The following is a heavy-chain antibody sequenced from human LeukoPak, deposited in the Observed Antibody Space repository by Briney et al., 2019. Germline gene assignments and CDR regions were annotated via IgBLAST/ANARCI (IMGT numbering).Heavy chain of an antibody. CDR2: IYSGGST. V-gene: IGHV3-53*01. Sequence: GGSLRLSCAASGFTVSSNYMSWVRQAPGKGLEWVSVIYSGGSTYHADSVKGRFTISRDNSKNTLYLQMNSLRAEDTAVYYCARDQMYYGMDVWGQGTTVTVSS. D-gene: IGHD5-24*01. CDR1: GFTVSSNY. J-gene: IGHJ6*02. CDR3: ARDQMYYGMDV.